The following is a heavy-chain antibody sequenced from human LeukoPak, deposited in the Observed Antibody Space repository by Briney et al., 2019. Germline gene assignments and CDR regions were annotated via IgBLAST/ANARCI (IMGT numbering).Heavy chain of an antibody. CDR2: INHSGST. V-gene: IGHV4-34*01. D-gene: IGHD3-22*01. J-gene: IGHJ4*02. CDR1: GGSFSGYY. CDR3: ARHDYYDSSGRGDFDY. Sequence: SETLSLTCAVYGGSFSGYYWSWIRQPPGKGLEWIGEINHSGSTNYNPSLKSRVTISVDTSKNQFSLKLSSVTAADTAVYYCARHDYYDSSGRGDFDYWGQGTLVTVSS.